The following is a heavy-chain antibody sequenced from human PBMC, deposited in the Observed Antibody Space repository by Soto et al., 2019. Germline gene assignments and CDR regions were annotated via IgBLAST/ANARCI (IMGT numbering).Heavy chain of an antibody. CDR1: GYTFTSYY. V-gene: IGHV1-46*03. J-gene: IGHJ6*03. CDR2: INPSGGST. Sequence: ASVEVSCKASGYTFTSYYMHWVRQAPGQGLEWMGIINPSGGSTSYAQKFQGRVTMTRDTSTSTVYMELSSLRSEDTAVYYCARDREYTDGYYYYMDVWGKGTTVTVSS. CDR3: ARDREYTDGYYYYMDV. D-gene: IGHD2-2*02.